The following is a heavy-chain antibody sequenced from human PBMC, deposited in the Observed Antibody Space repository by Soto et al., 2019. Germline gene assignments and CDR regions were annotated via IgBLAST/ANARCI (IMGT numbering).Heavy chain of an antibody. Sequence: GCLLPACSASGFTFSDYYMSWIRQAPGKGLEWVSYISSSSSYTNYADSVKGRFTISRDNAKNSLYLQMNSLRAEDTAVYYCARVVDLWSGSRKNWFDPWGQGTLVTVYS. D-gene: IGHD3-3*01. CDR2: ISSSSSYT. J-gene: IGHJ5*02. V-gene: IGHV3-11*06. CDR1: GFTFSDYY. CDR3: ARVVDLWSGSRKNWFDP.